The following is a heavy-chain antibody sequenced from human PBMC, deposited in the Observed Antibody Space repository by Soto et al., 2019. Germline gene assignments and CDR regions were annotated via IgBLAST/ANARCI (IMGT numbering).Heavy chain of an antibody. CDR1: GYTFTGYY. V-gene: IGHV1-2*02. D-gene: IGHD2-2*01. J-gene: IGHJ5*02. CDR2: INPNSGGT. CDR3: ARDPARIVVVPAAMGWFDP. Sequence: QVQLVQSGAEVKKPGASVKVSCKASGYTFTGYYMHWVRQAPGQGLEWMGWINPNSGGTNYAQKFQGRVTMTRDTSISTDYMELSRLRSDDTAVYYCARDPARIVVVPAAMGWFDPWGQGTLVTVSS.